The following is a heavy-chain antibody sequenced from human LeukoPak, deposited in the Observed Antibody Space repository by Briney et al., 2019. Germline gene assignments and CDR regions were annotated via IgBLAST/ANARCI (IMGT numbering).Heavy chain of an antibody. D-gene: IGHD6-13*01. Sequence: GGSLRLSCAASGFTFSDYYMSWIRQAPGKGLEWVSYVSSGDSPIYYADSVKGRFTISRDNAKNSLYLQMNSLRAEDTAVYYCVTDVAGTGYWGQGTLVTVSS. CDR3: VTDVAGTGY. CDR2: VSSGDSPI. V-gene: IGHV3-11*01. J-gene: IGHJ4*02. CDR1: GFTFSDYY.